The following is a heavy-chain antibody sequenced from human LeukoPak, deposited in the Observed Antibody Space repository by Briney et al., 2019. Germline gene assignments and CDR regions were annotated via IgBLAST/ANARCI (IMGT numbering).Heavy chain of an antibody. CDR2: IRQDGDTK. Sequence: GGSLRLSCAASGFPFNAYWMTWVRQAPGKGLEWVANIRQDGDTKYYVDSVKGRFTISRDNAMNSLYLQMNSLRAEDTAIYYCARSLPYGTTWYGRSDFWGQGTLVTVPS. CDR1: GFPFNAYW. D-gene: IGHD6-13*01. V-gene: IGHV3-7*03. CDR3: ARSLPYGTTWYGRSDF. J-gene: IGHJ4*02.